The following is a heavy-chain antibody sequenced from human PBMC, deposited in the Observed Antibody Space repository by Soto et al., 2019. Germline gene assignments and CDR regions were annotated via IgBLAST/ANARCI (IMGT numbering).Heavy chain of an antibody. J-gene: IGHJ4*02. V-gene: IGHV4-31*03. CDR3: ARDPMGYVGSYYVGYFDY. CDR2: IYYSGST. Sequence: QVPLQESGPGLVKPSQTLSLTCTVSGGSISSGGYYWSWIRQHPGKGLEWIGYIYYSGSTYYNPSLTRRVTISVDTSKNQFSLKLSSVTAADTAVYYCARDPMGYVGSYYVGYFDYWGQGTLVTVSS. D-gene: IGHD1-26*01. CDR1: GGSISSGGYY.